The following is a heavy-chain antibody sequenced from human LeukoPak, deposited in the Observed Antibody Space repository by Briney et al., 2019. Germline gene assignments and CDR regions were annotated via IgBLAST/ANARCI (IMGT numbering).Heavy chain of an antibody. CDR2: INHSGST. CDR1: GGSFSGYY. J-gene: IGHJ4*02. Sequence: SETLSLTCAVYGGSFSGYYWSWIRQPPGKGLEWIGEINHSGSTNYNPSLKSRVTISVDTSKNQFSLKLSSVTAADTAVYYCARVAAVAAPYYFDYWGQGTLVTVSS. V-gene: IGHV4-34*01. D-gene: IGHD6-19*01. CDR3: ARVAAVAAPYYFDY.